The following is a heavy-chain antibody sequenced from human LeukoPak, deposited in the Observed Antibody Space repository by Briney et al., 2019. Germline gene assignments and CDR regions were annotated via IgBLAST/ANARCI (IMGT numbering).Heavy chain of an antibody. J-gene: IGHJ3*02. CDR3: ARDRIQWLQGASNI. CDR1: GGSVTNYY. D-gene: IGHD6-19*01. Sequence: SETLSLTCTVSGGSVTNYYWSWIRQPPGKGLEWIGYVYHTGSANYNPSLLSRLTISMDTSKNQSSLKLRSVTAADTAVYYCARDRIQWLQGASNIWAKGRWSPSLQ. CDR2: VYHTGSA. V-gene: IGHV4-59*02.